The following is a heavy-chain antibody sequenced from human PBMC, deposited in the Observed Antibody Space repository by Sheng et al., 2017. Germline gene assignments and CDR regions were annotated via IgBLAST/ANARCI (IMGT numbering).Heavy chain of an antibody. CDR2: ISGSGDST. CDR3: AKDGRGYSNTVDFQY. Sequence: EVQVLESGGGLVQPGGSVRLSCAASGFTFSSYAMNWVRQAPGEGLEWVSTISGSGDSTYYADSVKGRFTISRDNSKNTLYLQMNSLRAEDTAVYYCAKDGRGYSNTVDFQYWGQGTLVTVSS. CDR1: GFTFSSYA. D-gene: IGHD5-12*01. V-gene: IGHV3-23*01. J-gene: IGHJ1*01.